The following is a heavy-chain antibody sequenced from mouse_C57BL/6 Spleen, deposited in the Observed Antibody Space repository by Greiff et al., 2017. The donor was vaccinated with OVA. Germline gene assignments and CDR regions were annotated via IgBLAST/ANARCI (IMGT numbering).Heavy chain of an antibody. CDR3: ARGRDYYGSSINYFDY. V-gene: IGHV1-81*01. J-gene: IGHJ2*01. D-gene: IGHD1-1*01. Sequence: QVQLQQSGAELARPGASVKLSCKASGYTFTSYGISWVKQRTGQGLEWIGEIYPRSGNTYYNEKFKGKATLTADKSSSTAYMELRSLTSEDSAVYFCARGRDYYGSSINYFDYWGQGITLTVSS. CDR2: IYPRSGNT. CDR1: GYTFTSYG.